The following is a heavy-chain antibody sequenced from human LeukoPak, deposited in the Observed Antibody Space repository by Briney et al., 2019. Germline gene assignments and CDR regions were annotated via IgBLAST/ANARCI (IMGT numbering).Heavy chain of an antibody. CDR3: ARDGLTMVRGVNWYFDL. J-gene: IGHJ2*01. V-gene: IGHV3-30*04. CDR2: ISYDGTTT. Sequence: GGSLRLSCAASGFSFSTSSMHWVRQAPGKGLEWVALISYDGTTTYYADSVKGRFTISRDTSKNTLYLQMSSLRTEDTSVYFCARDGLTMVRGVNWYFDLWGRGTLVTVSS. D-gene: IGHD3-10*01. CDR1: GFSFSTSS.